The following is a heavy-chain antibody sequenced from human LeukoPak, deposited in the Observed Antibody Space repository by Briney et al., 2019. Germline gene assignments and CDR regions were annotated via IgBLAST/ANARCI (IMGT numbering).Heavy chain of an antibody. Sequence: SETLSLTCAVYGGSFSGYYWSWIRQPPGKGLEWIGEINHSGSTNYNPSLKSRVTISVDTSKNQFSLKLSSVTAADTAVYYCARSRARPKYCSGGSCYPFYFDHWGQGTLVTVSS. D-gene: IGHD2-15*01. CDR3: ARSRARPKYCSGGSCYPFYFDH. CDR1: GGSFSGYY. J-gene: IGHJ4*02. V-gene: IGHV4-34*01. CDR2: INHSGST.